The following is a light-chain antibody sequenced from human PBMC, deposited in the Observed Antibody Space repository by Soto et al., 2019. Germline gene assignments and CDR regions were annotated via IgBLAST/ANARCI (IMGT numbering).Light chain of an antibody. V-gene: IGKV3-11*01. CDR1: QSVGSK. Sequence: PATLSLSPGEGATLSCRASQSVGSKLAWFQQKPGQAPRLLIYDASNRATGIPARFSGSGSGTDFTVTISSLEPEDFAVYYCQQRSSWPITFGPGTQLEIK. CDR2: DAS. CDR3: QQRSSWPIT. J-gene: IGKJ5*01.